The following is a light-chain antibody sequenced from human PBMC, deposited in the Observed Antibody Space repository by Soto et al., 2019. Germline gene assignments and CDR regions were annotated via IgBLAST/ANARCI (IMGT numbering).Light chain of an antibody. CDR3: QQFGDSPPAFT. V-gene: IGKV3-20*01. J-gene: IGKJ2*01. Sequence: ESMLTQSPGTLSLSPGERATLSCRASRSVSTRYITWYQQKPGQAPRLLIYGASIRATGIPDRFSGSGSGTDFTLTISRLEAEDFAVDYCQQFGDSPPAFTFGQGTKLEI. CDR2: GAS. CDR1: RSVSTRY.